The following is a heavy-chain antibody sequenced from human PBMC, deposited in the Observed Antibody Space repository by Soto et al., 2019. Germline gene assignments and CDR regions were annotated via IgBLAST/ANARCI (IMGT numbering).Heavy chain of an antibody. Sequence: SQTLSLTCAISGDSVSSNSAAWNWIRQSPSRGLEWLGRTYYRSKWYNDYAVSVKSRITINPDTSKNQFSLQLNSVTPEDTAVYYCAREGYEVTTIPHYYYYMDVWGKGTTVTVSS. CDR3: AREGYEVTTIPHYYYYMDV. J-gene: IGHJ6*03. V-gene: IGHV6-1*01. D-gene: IGHD4-17*01. CDR2: TYYRSKWYN. CDR1: GDSVSSNSAA.